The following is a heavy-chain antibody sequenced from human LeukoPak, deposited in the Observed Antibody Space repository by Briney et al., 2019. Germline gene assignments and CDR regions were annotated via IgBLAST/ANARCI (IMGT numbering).Heavy chain of an antibody. CDR2: INPNSGGT. J-gene: IGHJ5*02. CDR1: GYTFTGYY. CDR3: ARDGITMVRGHLRFDP. D-gene: IGHD3-10*01. V-gene: IGHV1-2*06. Sequence: GASVKVSCKASGYTFTGYYMHWVRQAPGQGLEWMGRINPNSGGTNYAQKFQGRVTMTRDTSISTAYMELSRLRSDDTAVYYCARDGITMVRGHLRFDPWGQGTLVTVSS.